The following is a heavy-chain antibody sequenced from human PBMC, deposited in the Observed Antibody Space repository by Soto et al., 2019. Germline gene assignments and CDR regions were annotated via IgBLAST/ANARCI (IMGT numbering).Heavy chain of an antibody. Sequence: EMQLVESGGGLVQPVGSRRLSCAASGFTFTNYWMQWVRQAPGKVRVWVSRINSDGSSTSHADSVKGRFTISRDNAKNTLYLQMSSLRAEDTAVYYCARPQYLPDDVFDVWGRGTVVTVSS. CDR1: GFTFTNYW. CDR3: ARPQYLPDDVFDV. CDR2: INSDGSST. J-gene: IGHJ3*01. V-gene: IGHV3-74*01. D-gene: IGHD2-2*01.